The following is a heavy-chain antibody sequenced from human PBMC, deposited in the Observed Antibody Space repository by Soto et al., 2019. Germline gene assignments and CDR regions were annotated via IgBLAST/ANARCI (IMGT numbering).Heavy chain of an antibody. D-gene: IGHD2-15*01. CDR3: AKDDSIVVVVGREFDY. CDR1: GFTFSSYA. Sequence: GGSLRLSCAASGFTFSSYAMSWVRQAPGKGLEWVSAISGSGGSTYYADSVKGRFTISRDNSKNTLYLQMNSLRAEDTAVYYCAKDDSIVVVVGREFDYWGQGTLVTVSS. V-gene: IGHV3-23*01. CDR2: ISGSGGST. J-gene: IGHJ4*02.